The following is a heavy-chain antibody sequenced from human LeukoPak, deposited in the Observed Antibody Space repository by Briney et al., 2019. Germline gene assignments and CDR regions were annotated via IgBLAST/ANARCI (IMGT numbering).Heavy chain of an antibody. D-gene: IGHD3-22*01. J-gene: IGHJ1*01. Sequence: PSETLSLTCTVSGGSISSSNYYWDWIRQPPGKRLEWIGSIYYSGSTYYNPSPKSRVTISVDTSKNHFSLKLSSVTAADTAVYYCASPNYYDTSGNEYFHHWGQGTLVTVSS. V-gene: IGHV4-39*02. CDR1: GGSISSSNYY. CDR2: IYYSGST. CDR3: ASPNYYDTSGNEYFHH.